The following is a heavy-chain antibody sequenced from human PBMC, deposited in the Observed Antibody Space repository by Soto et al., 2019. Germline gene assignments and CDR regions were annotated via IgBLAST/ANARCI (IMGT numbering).Heavy chain of an antibody. CDR2: IYTSGST. J-gene: IGHJ4*02. Sequence: PSETLSLTCTVSGGSISSYYWSWIRQPAGKGLEWIGRIYTSGSTNYNPSLKSRVTMSVDTSKNQFSLKLSSVTAADTAVYYCARERSAYYDFWSGYYSSGWYYFDYWGQGTLVTVSS. V-gene: IGHV4-4*07. D-gene: IGHD3-3*01. CDR3: ARERSAYYDFWSGYYSSGWYYFDY. CDR1: GGSISSYY.